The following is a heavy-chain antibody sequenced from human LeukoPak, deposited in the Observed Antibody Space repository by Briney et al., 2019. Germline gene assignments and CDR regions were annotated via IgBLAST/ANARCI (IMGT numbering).Heavy chain of an antibody. J-gene: IGHJ6*03. D-gene: IGHD3-3*01. V-gene: IGHV3-21*01. CDR3: AREGYYDFWSGYYIYYYYYMDV. CDR2: ISSSSSYI. Sequence: GGSLRLSCAASGFTFSSYSMNWVRQAPGKGLEWVSSISSSSSYIYYADSVKGRFTISRDNAKNSLYLQMNSLRAEDTAVYYCAREGYYDFWSGYYIYYYYYMDVWGKGTTVTVSS. CDR1: GFTFSSYS.